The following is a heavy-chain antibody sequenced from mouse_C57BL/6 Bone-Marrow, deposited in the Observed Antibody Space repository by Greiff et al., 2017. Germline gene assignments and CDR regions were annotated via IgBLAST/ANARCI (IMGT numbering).Heavy chain of an antibody. Sequence: VQLQQSGPGLVQPSQSLSITCTVSGFSLTSYGVHWVRQSPGKGLEWLGVIWRGGSTDYNAAFMSRLSITKDNSKSQVFFKMNRLQADDTAIYYCAKKGIYFEDYYAMDYWGQGTSVTVSS. CDR3: AKKGIYFEDYYAMDY. D-gene: IGHD2-4*01. V-gene: IGHV2-5*01. J-gene: IGHJ4*01. CDR2: IWRGGST. CDR1: GFSLTSYG.